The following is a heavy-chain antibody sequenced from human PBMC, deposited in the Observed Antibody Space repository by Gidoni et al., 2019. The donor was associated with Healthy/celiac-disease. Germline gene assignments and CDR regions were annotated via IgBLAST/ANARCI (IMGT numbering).Heavy chain of an antibody. D-gene: IGHD3-22*01. Sequence: EVQLLESGGGLVQPGGSLRLPCAASGFTFSSYAMSWVRQAPGKGLEWVSAISGSGGSTYYADSVKGRFTISRDNSKNTLYLQMNSLRAEDTAVYYCAKSTTMIVVVPDYWGQGTLVTVSS. CDR2: ISGSGGST. CDR1: GFTFSSYA. V-gene: IGHV3-23*01. CDR3: AKSTTMIVVVPDY. J-gene: IGHJ4*02.